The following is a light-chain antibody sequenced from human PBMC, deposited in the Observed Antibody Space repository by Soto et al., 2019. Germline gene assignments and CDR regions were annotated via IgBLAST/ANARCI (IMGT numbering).Light chain of an antibody. Sequence: DIQMTQSPSTLSASVGDRVTITCRASQSISSWLAWYQQKPGEAPKLVIYKASSLDSGVPSRFSGSGSGTEFTLTISSLQPDDFAAYYCQQYSVYSWTFGQGTKVEIK. J-gene: IGKJ1*01. CDR1: QSISSW. V-gene: IGKV1-5*03. CDR3: QQYSVYSWT. CDR2: KAS.